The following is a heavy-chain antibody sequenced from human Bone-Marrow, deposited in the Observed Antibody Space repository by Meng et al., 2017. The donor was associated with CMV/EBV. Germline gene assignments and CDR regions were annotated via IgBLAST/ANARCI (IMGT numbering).Heavy chain of an antibody. CDR2: ISSSGSTI. D-gene: IGHD3-3*01. Sequence: GGSLRLSCAASGFTFSSYEMNWVRQAPGKGLEWVSYISSSGSTIYYADSVKGRFTISRDNAKNSLYLQMNSLRAEDTAVYYCAKALPLGSGHYHYYYYTMDVWGQGTTVTVSS. CDR1: GFTFSSYE. J-gene: IGHJ6*02. CDR3: AKALPLGSGHYHYYYYTMDV. V-gene: IGHV3-48*03.